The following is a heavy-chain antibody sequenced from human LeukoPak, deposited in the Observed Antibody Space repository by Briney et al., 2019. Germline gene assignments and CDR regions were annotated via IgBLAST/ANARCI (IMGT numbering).Heavy chain of an antibody. D-gene: IGHD3-10*01. Sequence: AASVKVSCKASGYTFTGYYMHWVRQAPGQGLEWMGGIIPIDGTANFGQKFQGRVTITADESTSTAYMELSSLRSEDTAIYYCARDPGAPVRAFDIWGQGTMVTVSS. CDR2: IIPIDGTA. V-gene: IGHV1-69*13. CDR3: ARDPGAPVRAFDI. CDR1: GYTFTGYY. J-gene: IGHJ3*02.